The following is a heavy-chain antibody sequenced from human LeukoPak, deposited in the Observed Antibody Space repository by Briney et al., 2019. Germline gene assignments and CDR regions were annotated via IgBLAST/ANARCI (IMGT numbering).Heavy chain of an antibody. J-gene: IGHJ5*02. CDR3: ASDVEGYSGYGS. Sequence: SETLSLTCTVSGGSISSYYWSWIRQPPGKGLEWIGYIYYSGSTNYNPSLKSRVTISVDTSKNQFSLKLSSVTAADTAVYYCASDVEGYSGYGSWGQGTLVTVSS. V-gene: IGHV4-59*08. CDR2: IYYSGST. D-gene: IGHD5-12*01. CDR1: GGSISSYY.